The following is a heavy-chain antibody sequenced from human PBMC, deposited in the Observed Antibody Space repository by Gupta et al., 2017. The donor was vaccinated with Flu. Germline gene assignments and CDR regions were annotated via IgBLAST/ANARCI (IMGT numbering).Heavy chain of an antibody. CDR1: GGSISSGSYY. CDR2: IYSSGST. V-gene: IGHV4-61*02. Sequence: QVQLRESGPGLVKPSQTLSLTCSVSGGSISSGSYYWTWIRQPAGKGLACIGRIYSSGSTKYNPSLKSRVTISLDTSKNQFILKLSSVTAADTAVYYCARVIASGGKHDFDYWGQGTLVTVSS. J-gene: IGHJ4*02. D-gene: IGHD6-19*01. CDR3: ARVIASGGKHDFDY.